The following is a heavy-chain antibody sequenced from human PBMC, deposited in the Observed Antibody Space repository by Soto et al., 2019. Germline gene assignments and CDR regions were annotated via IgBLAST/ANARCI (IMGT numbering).Heavy chain of an antibody. Sequence: GSLRLSCAASGFTFSSYSMNWVRQAPGKGLEWVSSISSSSSYIYYADSVKGRFTISRDNAKNSLYLQMNSLRAEDTAVYYCARDRDIVVVPAAIGYWGQGTLVTVSS. CDR1: GFTFSSYS. J-gene: IGHJ4*02. V-gene: IGHV3-21*01. D-gene: IGHD2-2*01. CDR2: ISSSSSYI. CDR3: ARDRDIVVVPAAIGY.